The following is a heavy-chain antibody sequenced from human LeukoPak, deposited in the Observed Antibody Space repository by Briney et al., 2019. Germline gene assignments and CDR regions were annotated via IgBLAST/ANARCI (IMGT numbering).Heavy chain of an antibody. D-gene: IGHD4-17*01. Sequence: GASVKVSCKASGYTFTGYYMHWVRQAPGQGLEWMGWINPNSGGTNYAQKFQGRVTMTRDTSISTAYMELSRLRSDDTAVYYCAREGPDKYGDYPIKKPYYYYYYMDVWGKGTTVTISS. CDR2: INPNSGGT. J-gene: IGHJ6*03. V-gene: IGHV1-2*02. CDR1: GYTFTGYY. CDR3: AREGPDKYGDYPIKKPYYYYYYMDV.